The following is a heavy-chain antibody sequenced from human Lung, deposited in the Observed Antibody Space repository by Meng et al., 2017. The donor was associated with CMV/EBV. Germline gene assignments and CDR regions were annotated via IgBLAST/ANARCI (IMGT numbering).Heavy chain of an antibody. CDR2: IRSKGYGGAR. CDR3: SRGATTFGVAHYDY. Sequence: GESXKISCTVSGFTFGDYAMSWVRQAPGKGLEWVGFIRSKGYGGAREYAAYVKGRFSISRDDSKSIAYLQMNSLKTEDTAVYYCSRGATTFGVAHYDYWGQGXLVTASS. D-gene: IGHD3-3*01. V-gene: IGHV3-49*04. J-gene: IGHJ4*02. CDR1: GFTFGDYA.